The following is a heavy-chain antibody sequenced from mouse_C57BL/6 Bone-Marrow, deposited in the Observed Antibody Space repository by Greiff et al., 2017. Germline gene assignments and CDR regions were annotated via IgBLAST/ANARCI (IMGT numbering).Heavy chain of an antibody. V-gene: IGHV1-87*01. CDR2: GQGLEWIG. Sequence: VQLQQSGPELARPWASVKISCQAFYTFSRRVHFAIRDTNYWMQWVKQRPGQGLEWIGAIYPGNGDTSYNQKFRGKATLTSDNSSSTAYIILSSLTSEDSAVYYCTCLTTVVARRYFDVWGTGTTVTVSS. CDR3: SEDSAVYYCTCLTTVVARRYFDV. CDR1: YTFSRRVH. D-gene: IGHD1-1*01. J-gene: IGHJ1*03.